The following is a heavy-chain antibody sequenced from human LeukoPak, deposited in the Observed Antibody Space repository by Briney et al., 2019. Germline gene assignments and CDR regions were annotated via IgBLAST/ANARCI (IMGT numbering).Heavy chain of an antibody. D-gene: IGHD3-16*01. J-gene: IGHJ4*02. CDR2: IYYSGST. V-gene: IGHV4-59*01. Sequence: SETLSLTCTVSGGSISSYYWSWIRQPPGKGLEWIGYIYYSGSTNYNPSPKSRVTISVDTSKNQFSLKLSSVTAADTAVYYCARSLWGLPAFDYWGQGTLVTVSS. CDR1: GGSISSYY. CDR3: ARSLWGLPAFDY.